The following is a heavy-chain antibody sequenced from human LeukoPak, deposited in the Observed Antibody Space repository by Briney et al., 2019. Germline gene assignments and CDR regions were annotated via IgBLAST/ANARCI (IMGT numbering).Heavy chain of an antibody. Sequence: PSETLSLTCTVSGGSISSYYWSWIRQPAGKGLGWIGRIYTSGSTNYNPSLKSRVTMSVDTSKNQFSLKLSSVTAADTAVYYCARDRNDYVWGSYHLYWGQGTLVTVSS. J-gene: IGHJ4*02. V-gene: IGHV4-4*07. CDR1: GGSISSYY. CDR2: IYTSGST. CDR3: ARDRNDYVWGSYHLY. D-gene: IGHD3-16*02.